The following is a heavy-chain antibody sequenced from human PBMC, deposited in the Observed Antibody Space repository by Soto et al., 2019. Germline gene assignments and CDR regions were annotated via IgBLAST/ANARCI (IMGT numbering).Heavy chain of an antibody. Sequence: SETLSLTCTVSSGSISSGGYYWSWIRQHPGKGLEWIGYIYYSGSTYYNRSLKSRVTISLDTSKNQFSLKLSSVTAADTAVYYCARGDDYSNPTNFDYWGQGTLVTVSS. D-gene: IGHD4-4*01. CDR1: SGSISSGGYY. CDR3: ARGDDYSNPTNFDY. CDR2: IYYSGST. V-gene: IGHV4-31*03. J-gene: IGHJ4*02.